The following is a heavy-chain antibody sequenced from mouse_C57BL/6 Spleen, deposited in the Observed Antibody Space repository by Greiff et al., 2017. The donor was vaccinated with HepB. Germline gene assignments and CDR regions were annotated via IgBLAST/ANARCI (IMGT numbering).Heavy chain of an antibody. Sequence: EVQLQQSGPVLVKPGASVKMSCKASGYTFTDYYMNWVKQSHGKSLEWIGVINPYNGGTSYNQKFKGKATLTVDKSSSTAYMELNSLTSEDSAVYYCARGGTTVALGDFDVWGTGTTVTVSS. J-gene: IGHJ1*03. CDR2: INPYNGGT. V-gene: IGHV1-19*01. D-gene: IGHD1-1*01. CDR1: GYTFTDYY. CDR3: ARGGTTVALGDFDV.